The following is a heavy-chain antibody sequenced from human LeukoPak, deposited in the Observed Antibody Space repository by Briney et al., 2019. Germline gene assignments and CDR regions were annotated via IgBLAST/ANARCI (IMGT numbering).Heavy chain of an antibody. D-gene: IGHD3-10*01. V-gene: IGHV4-31*03. CDR3: ARDRAVTMVRGVTFWFDP. Sequence: SETLSLTCTVPGGSISSGGYYWSWIRQHPGKGLEWIGYIYYSGSTYYNPSLKSRVTISVDTSKNQFSLKLSSVTAADTAVYYCARDRAVTMVRGVTFWFDPWGQGTLVTVSS. J-gene: IGHJ5*02. CDR2: IYYSGST. CDR1: GGSISSGGYY.